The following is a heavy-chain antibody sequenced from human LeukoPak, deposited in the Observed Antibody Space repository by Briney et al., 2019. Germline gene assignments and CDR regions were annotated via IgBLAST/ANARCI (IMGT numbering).Heavy chain of an antibody. V-gene: IGHV3-7*04. J-gene: IGHJ4*02. CDR1: GFPFSSYW. D-gene: IGHD5-24*01. Sequence: GGSLRLSCVASGFPFSSYWMTWVRQAPGKGLEWVANIKQDGSKKSYVDSMKGRFTISRDNAKNSLYLQMNSLRAEDTAIYYCTRVGYIDDGIDYWGQGTLVTVSS. CDR3: TRVGYIDDGIDY. CDR2: IKQDGSKK.